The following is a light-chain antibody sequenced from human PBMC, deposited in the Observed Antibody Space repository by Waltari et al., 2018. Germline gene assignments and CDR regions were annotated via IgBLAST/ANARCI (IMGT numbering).Light chain of an antibody. CDR3: QTWAPGFNWV. CDR2: IYGDGRH. Sequence: QFVRTQVPSASAPLGASVRLTCTLSSGHSLFTIAGHQHHPQKGPRYLMKIYGDGRHDKGGGIPDRFSGSSSGAERYLTISSLQSDDEADYYCQTWAPGFNWVFGGGTKLTVV. CDR1: SGHSLFT. V-gene: IGLV4-69*01. J-gene: IGLJ3*02.